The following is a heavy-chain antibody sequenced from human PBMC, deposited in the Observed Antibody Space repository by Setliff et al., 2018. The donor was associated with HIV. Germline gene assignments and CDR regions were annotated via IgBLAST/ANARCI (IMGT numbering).Heavy chain of an antibody. CDR2: MNPNSGVS. J-gene: IGHJ6*04. D-gene: IGHD3-10*01. CDR1: GPGFTNVD. Sequence: DSVKVSCKAFGPGFTNVDIHWLRRATGQGLEWVGFMNPNSGVSGYAEKFHGRGSMTRDTSTSTAYMELSSLTSEDTAVYWCARGKGVGGVVITGGLDVWGKGTTVTVSS. CDR3: ARGKGVGGVVITGGLDV. V-gene: IGHV1-8*01.